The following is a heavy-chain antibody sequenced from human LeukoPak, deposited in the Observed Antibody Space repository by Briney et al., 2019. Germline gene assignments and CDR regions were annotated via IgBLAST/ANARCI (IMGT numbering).Heavy chain of an antibody. D-gene: IGHD1-14*01. CDR3: ARDPEKSYYYYYMDV. CDR1: GFTFSSYS. V-gene: IGHV3-21*01. Sequence: PGGSLRLSCAASGFTFSSYSMNWVRQAPGKGLEWVSSISSSSSYIYYADSVKGRFTISRDNAKNSLYLQMNSLRAEDTAVYYCARDPEKSYYYYYMDVWGKGTTVTVSS. J-gene: IGHJ6*03. CDR2: ISSSSSYI.